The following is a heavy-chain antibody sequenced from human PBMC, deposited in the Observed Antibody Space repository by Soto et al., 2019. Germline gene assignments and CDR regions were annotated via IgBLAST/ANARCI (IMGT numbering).Heavy chain of an antibody. CDR2: INAGNGNT. D-gene: IGHD4-17*01. V-gene: IGHV1-3*01. Sequence: ASVKVSCKASGYTFTTYIMHWVRQAPGQRLEWMGWINAGNGNTKYSQKFQGRVTITRDTSASTAYMELSSLRSEDTAVYYCARDRDYGVNYHFDYWGQGTLVTVSS. CDR3: ARDRDYGVNYHFDY. J-gene: IGHJ4*02. CDR1: GYTFTTYI.